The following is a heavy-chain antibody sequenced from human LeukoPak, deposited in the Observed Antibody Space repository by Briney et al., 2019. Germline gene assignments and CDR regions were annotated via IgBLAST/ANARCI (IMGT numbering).Heavy chain of an antibody. CDR2: IIPIFGKS. CDR3: GTGLCTNMLEAIAVLHAFDI. CDR1: VDSFSSYA. V-gene: IGHV1-69*01. D-gene: IGHD2-8*01. Sequence: GASVKVSCKASVDSFSSYAISWGRQAPGQGLEWVGGIIPIFGKSNYAQKFQGRVTITADESTSTAYMVLSSLRSGNTAVYYCGTGLCTNMLEAIAVLHAFDIWGQGTMVTVSS. J-gene: IGHJ3*02.